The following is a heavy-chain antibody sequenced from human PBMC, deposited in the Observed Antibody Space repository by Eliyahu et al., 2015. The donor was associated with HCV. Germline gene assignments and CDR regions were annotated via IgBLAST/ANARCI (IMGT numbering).Heavy chain of an antibody. CDR1: GGSFSGYY. V-gene: IGHV4-34*01. CDR2: INHSGST. D-gene: IGHD3-22*01. Sequence: QVQLQQWGAGLLKPSETLSLTCAVYGGSFSGYYWSWIRQPPGKGLEWIGEINHSGSTNYNPSLKSRVTISVDTPKNQFSLKLSSVTAADTAVYYCVLWSYDSSGYYYGLSEYFQHWGQGTLVTVSS. CDR3: VLWSYDSSGYYYGLSEYFQH. J-gene: IGHJ1*01.